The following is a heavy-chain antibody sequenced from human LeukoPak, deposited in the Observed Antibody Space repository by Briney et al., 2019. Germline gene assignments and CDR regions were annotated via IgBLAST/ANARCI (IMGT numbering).Heavy chain of an antibody. CDR2: MSYDGSNK. Sequence: PGGSLRLSCAASGFTFSSYGMHWVRQAPGKGLEWVAVMSYDGSNKYYADSVKGRFTISRDNSKNTLYLQMNSLRAEDTAVYYCAKDLGGYSYGYGYYYYGMDAWGQGTTVTVSS. J-gene: IGHJ6*02. CDR1: GFTFSSYG. V-gene: IGHV3-30*18. CDR3: AKDLGGYSYGYGYYYYGMDA. D-gene: IGHD5-18*01.